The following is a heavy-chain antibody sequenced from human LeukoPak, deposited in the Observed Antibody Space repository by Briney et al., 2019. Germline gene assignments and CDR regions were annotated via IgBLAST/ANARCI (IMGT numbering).Heavy chain of an antibody. CDR2: IYYSGST. Sequence: PSETLSLTCAVSGYSISSGYYWGWIRQPPGKGLEWIGSIYYSGSTYYNPSLKSRVTISVDTSKNQFSVKLSSVTAADTAVYYCAIDLIASPGPNDKIDYWGQGTLVTVSS. CDR1: GYSISSGYY. J-gene: IGHJ4*02. CDR3: AIDLIASPGPNDKIDY. D-gene: IGHD6-13*01. V-gene: IGHV4-38-2*02.